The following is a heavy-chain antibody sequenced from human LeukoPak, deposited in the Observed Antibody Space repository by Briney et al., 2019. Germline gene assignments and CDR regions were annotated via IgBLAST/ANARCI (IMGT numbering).Heavy chain of an antibody. V-gene: IGHV3-7*01. CDR3: ARGLAEYNRYFDY. D-gene: IGHD6-6*01. CDR1: GFTFSGYW. CDR2: IKQDGSEK. Sequence: GGSLRLSCAASGFTFSGYWMSWVRQAPGKGLEWVASIKQDGSEKCYVDSVKGRFTISRDNAKNSPYLQMNSLRAEDTAVYYCARGLAEYNRYFDYWGQGTLVTVSS. J-gene: IGHJ4*02.